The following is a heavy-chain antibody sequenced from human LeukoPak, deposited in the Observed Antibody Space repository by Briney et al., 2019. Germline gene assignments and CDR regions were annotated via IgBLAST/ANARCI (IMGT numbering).Heavy chain of an antibody. CDR1: GFTFSSYW. J-gene: IGHJ5*02. Sequence: GGSLRLSCAASGFTFSSYWMNWVRQAPGKGLVWVSRINSDGSATTYAVSVKGRFTISRDNAKNTVDLQMTSLRAEDTAVYYCARDYGAWGQGTLVTVSS. V-gene: IGHV3-74*03. CDR3: ARDYGA. D-gene: IGHD4/OR15-4a*01. CDR2: INSDGSAT.